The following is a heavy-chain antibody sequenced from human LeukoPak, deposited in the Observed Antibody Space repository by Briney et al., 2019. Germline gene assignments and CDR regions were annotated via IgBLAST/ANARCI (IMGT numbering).Heavy chain of an antibody. CDR2: ISAYNGNT. D-gene: IGHD3-10*01. CDR1: GYTFTSYG. J-gene: IGHJ4*02. CDR3: ARDVPITMVRGVIVPYDY. V-gene: IGHV1-18*01. Sequence: ASVKVSCKASGYTFTSYGISWVRQAPGQGLEWMGWISAYNGNTNYAQKLQGRVTMTTDTSTSTAYMELRSLRSDDTAVYYCARDVPITMVRGVIVPYDYWGQGTLVTVSS.